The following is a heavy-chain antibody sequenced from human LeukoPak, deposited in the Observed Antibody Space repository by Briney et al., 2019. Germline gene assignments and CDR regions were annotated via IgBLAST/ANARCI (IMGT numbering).Heavy chain of an antibody. Sequence: GGSLRLSCAVSGFTVSSNYMSWVRQAPGKGLEWVSIIYSGGTTYYADSVKGRFTVSRDNSKNTLYLQMNSLRVEDTAVYYCASGTGGWPYWGQGTLVTVSS. CDR2: IYSGGTT. V-gene: IGHV3-53*01. CDR1: GFTVSSNY. J-gene: IGHJ4*02. CDR3: ASGTGGWPY. D-gene: IGHD6-19*01.